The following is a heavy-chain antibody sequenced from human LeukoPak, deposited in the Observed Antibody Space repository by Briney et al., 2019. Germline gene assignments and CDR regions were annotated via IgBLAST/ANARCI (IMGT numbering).Heavy chain of an antibody. CDR3: ARETGATIDY. CDR1: VYTFTGYY. D-gene: IGHD1-26*01. J-gene: IGHJ4*02. V-gene: IGHV1-2*02. CDR2: INPNSGGT. Sequence: ASVKVSCKASVYTFTGYYMNWVRQAPGQGLGWMGWINPNSGGTNYAKKFQSRVTMTRDTSISTDYMELSSLRSDDAAVYYCARETGATIDYWGQGTLVTVSS.